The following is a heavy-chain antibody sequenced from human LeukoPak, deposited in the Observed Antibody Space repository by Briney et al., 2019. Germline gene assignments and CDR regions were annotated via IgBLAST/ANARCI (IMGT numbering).Heavy chain of an antibody. CDR3: ARDQHYYDSSGSPHDAFDI. D-gene: IGHD3-22*01. CDR2: FDPEDGET. CDR1: GYTLTELS. V-gene: IGHV1-24*01. J-gene: IGHJ3*02. Sequence: ASVKVSCKVSGYTLTELSMHWVRQAPGKGLEWMGGFDPEDGETIYAQKFQGRVTMTRDTSISTAYMELSRLRSDDTAVYYCARDQHYYDSSGSPHDAFDIWGQGTMVTVSS.